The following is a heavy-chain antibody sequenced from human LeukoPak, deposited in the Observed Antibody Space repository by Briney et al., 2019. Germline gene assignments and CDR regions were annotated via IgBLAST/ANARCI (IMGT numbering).Heavy chain of an antibody. CDR2: IWYDGSNK. CDR1: GFTFSSYG. J-gene: IGHJ4*02. V-gene: IGHV3-33*01. D-gene: IGHD3-10*01. CDR3: ARDGESDFDY. Sequence: PGGSLRLSCAASGFTFSSYGLHWVRQAPGKGLEWVAVIWYDGSNKYYADSAKGRFTISRDNSKNTLYLQMNSLRAEDTAVYYCARDGESDFDYWGQGTLVTVSS.